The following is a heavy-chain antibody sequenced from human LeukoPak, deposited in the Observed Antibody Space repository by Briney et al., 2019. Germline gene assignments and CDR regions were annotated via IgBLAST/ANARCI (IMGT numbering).Heavy chain of an antibody. CDR1: GGTFSSYA. V-gene: IGHV1-69*13. CDR3: ASHPTTGYPDYYYYMDV. D-gene: IGHD3-9*01. J-gene: IGHJ6*03. CDR2: IIPIFGTA. Sequence: GASVKVSCKASGGTFSSYAISWVRQAPGQGLEWMGGIIPIFGTANYAQKFQGRVTITADESTSTAYMELSSLRSEDTAVYYCASHPTTGYPDYYYYMDVWGKGTTVTVSS.